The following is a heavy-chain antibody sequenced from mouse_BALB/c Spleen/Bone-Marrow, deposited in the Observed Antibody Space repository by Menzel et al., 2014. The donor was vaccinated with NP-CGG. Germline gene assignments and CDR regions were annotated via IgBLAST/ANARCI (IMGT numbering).Heavy chain of an antibody. CDR2: INPYNDGT. V-gene: IGHV1-14*01. CDR3: ARRPSFYGSSYGAMDY. Sequence: EVKLMESGPELVKPGASVKMSCKASGYTFTNYVMHLVKQKPGQGLEWIGYINPYNDGTKYNEKFKGKATLTSDKSSGTAYMELSSLTSEDSAVYYCARRPSFYGSSYGAMDYWGQGTSVTVSS. J-gene: IGHJ4*01. CDR1: GYTFTNYV. D-gene: IGHD1-1*01.